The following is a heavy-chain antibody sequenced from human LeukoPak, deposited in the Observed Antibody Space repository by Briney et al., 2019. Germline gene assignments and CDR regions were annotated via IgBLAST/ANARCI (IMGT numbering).Heavy chain of an antibody. CDR2: INAGNGNT. J-gene: IGHJ4*02. D-gene: IGHD6-13*01. CDR1: GYTFTSYA. Sequence: ASVKVSCKASGYTFTSYAMHRVRQAPGQRLEWMGWINAGNGNTKYSQKFQGRVTITRDTSASTAYVELSSLRSEDTAVYYCARGRSSSWYLDYWGQGTLVTVSS. V-gene: IGHV1-3*01. CDR3: ARGRSSSWYLDY.